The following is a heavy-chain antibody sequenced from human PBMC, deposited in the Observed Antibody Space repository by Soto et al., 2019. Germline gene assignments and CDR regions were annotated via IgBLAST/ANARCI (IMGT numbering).Heavy chain of an antibody. Sequence: GASVKVSCKASGYTFTSYCISWVRQAPGQGLEWMGWISAYNGNTNYAQKLQGRVTMTTDTSTSTAYMELRSLRSDDTAVYYCARPLAPNYYDSSGYYYYWGQGTLVTVSS. V-gene: IGHV1-18*01. CDR2: ISAYNGNT. J-gene: IGHJ4*02. CDR3: ARPLAPNYYDSSGYYYY. D-gene: IGHD3-22*01. CDR1: GYTFTSYC.